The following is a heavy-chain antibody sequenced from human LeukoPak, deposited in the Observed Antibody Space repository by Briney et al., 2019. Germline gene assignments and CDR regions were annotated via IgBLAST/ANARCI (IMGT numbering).Heavy chain of an antibody. CDR3: ARDSYDAAAGY. D-gene: IGHD6-13*01. CDR2: IYYSGST. J-gene: IGHJ4*02. V-gene: IGHV4-61*01. Sequence: SETLSLTCTVSGGSFSSGSYYWSWIRQPPGKGLEWIGYIYYSGSTNYNPSLESRVTISVDTSKNQFSLKLSSVTAADTAVYYCARDSYDAAAGYWGQGTLVTVSS. CDR1: GGSFSSGSYY.